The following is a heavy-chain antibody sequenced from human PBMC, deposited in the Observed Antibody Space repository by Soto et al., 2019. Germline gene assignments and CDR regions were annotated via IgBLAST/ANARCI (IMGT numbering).Heavy chain of an antibody. V-gene: IGHV5-51*01. CDR2: IYPGDSDT. J-gene: IGHJ4*02. D-gene: IGHD1-26*01. Sequence: PGESLKISCKGSGYSFTSYWIGWVRQMPGKGLEWMGIIYPGDSDTRYSPSFQGQVTISADKSISTAYLQWSSLKASDTAMYYCARWELMGATWDYFDYWGQGTLVTVSS. CDR1: GYSFTSYW. CDR3: ARWELMGATWDYFDY.